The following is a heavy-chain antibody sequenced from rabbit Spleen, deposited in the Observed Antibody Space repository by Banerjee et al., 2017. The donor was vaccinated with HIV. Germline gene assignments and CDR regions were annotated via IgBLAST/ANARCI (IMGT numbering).Heavy chain of an antibody. Sequence: QEQLVESGGGLVRPEGSLKLSCTASGFSFSNKAVMCWVRQAPGKGLESIACIYGEVIDSTYYASWAKGRFTISKTSSTTVTLQMTSLTAADTATYFCARDLVGVIGWNFYLWGPGTLVTVS. CDR1: GFSFSNKAV. J-gene: IGHJ4*01. CDR2: IYGEVIDST. V-gene: IGHV1S45*01. D-gene: IGHD1-1*01. CDR3: ARDLVGVIGWNFYL.